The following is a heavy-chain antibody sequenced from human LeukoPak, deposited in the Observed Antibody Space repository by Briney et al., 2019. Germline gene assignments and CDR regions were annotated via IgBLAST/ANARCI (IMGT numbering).Heavy chain of an antibody. CDR3: ARADFDWLYGY. Sequence: GGSLRLSCAASGFTFSSYSMNWVRQAPGKGLEWVSSISSSSSYIYYADSVKGRFTISRDNAKNSLYLQMNSLRAEGTAVYYCARADFDWLYGYWGQGTWSPSPQ. CDR1: GFTFSSYS. V-gene: IGHV3-21*01. CDR2: ISSSSSYI. J-gene: IGHJ4*02. D-gene: IGHD3-9*01.